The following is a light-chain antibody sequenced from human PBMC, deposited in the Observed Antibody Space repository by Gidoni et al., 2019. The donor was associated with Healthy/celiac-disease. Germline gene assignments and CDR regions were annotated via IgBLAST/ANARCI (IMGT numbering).Light chain of an antibody. CDR1: QSVSSN. Sequence: EIVMTQAPAPLSVSPGERVTLSCRARQSVSSNLAWYQQKPGPAPRLLIYGASTRATGIPARFSVSGSGTEFTLTLSSLQSEAFAVSSCQQYNNWPPLTFGGGTKVEIK. V-gene: IGKV3-15*01. J-gene: IGKJ4*01. CDR3: QQYNNWPPLT. CDR2: GAS.